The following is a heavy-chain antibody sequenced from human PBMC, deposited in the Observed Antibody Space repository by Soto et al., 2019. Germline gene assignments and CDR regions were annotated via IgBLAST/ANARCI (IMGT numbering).Heavy chain of an antibody. CDR1: GFTISSYG. J-gene: IGHJ6*02. Sequence: GGSLRLSCAASGFTISSYGMHWVRQAPGKGLEWVAVISYDGSNKYYADSVKGRFTISRDNSKNTLYLQMNSLRAEDTAVYYCAKDLKAHAYYYYYGMDVWGQGTTVTVSS. CDR2: ISYDGSNK. V-gene: IGHV3-30*18. CDR3: AKDLKAHAYYYYYGMDV.